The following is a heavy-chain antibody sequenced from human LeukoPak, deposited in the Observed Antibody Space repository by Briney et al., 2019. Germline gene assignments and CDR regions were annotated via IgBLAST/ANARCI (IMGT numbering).Heavy chain of an antibody. CDR1: GGSISSYY. CDR2: ISYSGSA. CDR3: ARYRRGYCSGGSCYSYYYYGMDV. J-gene: IGHJ6*02. Sequence: PFGTLSLTCTVSGGSISSYYWSWIRQPPGKGLEWIGYISYSGSANYNPSLKSRVTISVDTSKNQFSLKLSSVTAADTAVYYCARYRRGYCSGGSCYSYYYYGMDVWGQGTTVTVS. D-gene: IGHD2-15*01. V-gene: IGHV4-59*01.